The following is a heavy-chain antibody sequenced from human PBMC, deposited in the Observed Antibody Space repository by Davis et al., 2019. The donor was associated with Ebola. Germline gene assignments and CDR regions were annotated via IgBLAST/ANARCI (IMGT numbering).Heavy chain of an antibody. CDR1: GFTFNTYA. D-gene: IGHD3-3*01. V-gene: IGHV3-30-3*01. CDR3: ARAYYDFWDGYSI. J-gene: IGHJ4*02. CDR2: ISYHGNNQ. Sequence: GESLKISCSASGFTFNTYAMHWVRQAPGKGLEWVAAISYHGNNQYYSDSVKGRFTISRDNSKNTLFLQMNSLRAEDTAVFYCARAYYDFWDGYSIWGQGTLVTVSS.